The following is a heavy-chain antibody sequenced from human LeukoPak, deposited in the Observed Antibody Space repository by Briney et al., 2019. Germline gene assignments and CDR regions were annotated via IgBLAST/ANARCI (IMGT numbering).Heavy chain of an antibody. CDR2: VKQEGSEQ. D-gene: IGHD5-24*01. V-gene: IGHV3-7*01. CDR1: RFTFRSYW. J-gene: IGHJ3*02. Sequence: GGSLRLSCVASRFTFRSYWMRWVRQAPGKGLEWVASVKQEGSEQYYVDSVKGRFIIYRDNAKNSLYLQMDSLRAEDTAVYYCTRDADLGSTITGAFDIWGQGTMVTVSS. CDR3: TRDADLGSTITGAFDI.